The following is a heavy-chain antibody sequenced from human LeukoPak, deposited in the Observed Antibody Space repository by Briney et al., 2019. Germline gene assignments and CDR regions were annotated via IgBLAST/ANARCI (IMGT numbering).Heavy chain of an antibody. J-gene: IGHJ5*02. D-gene: IGHD2-2*01. CDR3: ARDRHPFYCSSTSYYLISGSWFDP. V-gene: IGHV3-21*01. CDR1: GFTFSSYS. CDR2: ISSSSSYI. Sequence: GGSLRLSCAASGFTFSSYSMNWVRQAPGKGLEWVSSISSSSSYIYYADSVKGRFTISRDNAKNSLYLKMNSMRAEDRAVYYCARDRHPFYCSSTSYYLISGSWFDPWGQGTLVTVPS.